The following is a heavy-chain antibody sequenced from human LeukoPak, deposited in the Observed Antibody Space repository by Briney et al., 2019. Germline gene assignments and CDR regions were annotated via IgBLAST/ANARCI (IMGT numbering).Heavy chain of an antibody. D-gene: IGHD6-19*01. CDR1: GGTFSSYA. CDR2: IIPILGIA. Sequence: SVKVSCKASGGTFSSYAISWVRQAPGQGLGWMGRIIPILGIANYAQKFQGRVTITADKSTSTAYMELSSLRSEDTAVYYCARNIAVAGTRVYFDYWGQGTLVTVSS. CDR3: ARNIAVAGTRVYFDY. J-gene: IGHJ4*02. V-gene: IGHV1-69*04.